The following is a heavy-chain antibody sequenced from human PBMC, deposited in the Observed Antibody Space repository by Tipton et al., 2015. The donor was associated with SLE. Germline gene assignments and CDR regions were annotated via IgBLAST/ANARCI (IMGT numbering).Heavy chain of an antibody. D-gene: IGHD1-26*01. CDR1: GGSFSGYY. Sequence: TLSLTCTVYGGSFSGYYWSWIRQPPGKGLEWIGYIYYSGSTSYNPSLKSRVTISVDTSKNQFSLKLSSVTAADTAVYYCARENGEEWELLSYFDYWGQGTLVTVSS. CDR3: ARENGEEWELLSYFDY. V-gene: IGHV4-59*01. CDR2: IYYSGST. J-gene: IGHJ4*02.